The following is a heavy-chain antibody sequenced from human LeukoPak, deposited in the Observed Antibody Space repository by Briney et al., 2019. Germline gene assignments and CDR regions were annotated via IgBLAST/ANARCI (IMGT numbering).Heavy chain of an antibody. CDR3: AKSLFTSATGTGRAFHI. D-gene: IGHD1-1*01. J-gene: IGHJ3*02. V-gene: IGHV3-23*01. CDR2: ISGSGGST. CDR1: GFTFSSYA. Sequence: GGSLRLSCAASGFTFSSYAMSWVRQAPGKGLEWVSAISGSGGSTYYADSVKGRFTISRDNSKNTLYLQMNSLRAEDTAIFYCAKSLFTSATGTGRAFHIWGQGTRVTVSS.